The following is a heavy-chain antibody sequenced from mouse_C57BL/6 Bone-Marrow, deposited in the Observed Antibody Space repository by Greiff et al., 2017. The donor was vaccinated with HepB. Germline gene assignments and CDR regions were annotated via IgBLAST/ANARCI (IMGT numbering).Heavy chain of an antibody. CDR1: GYTFTSYG. V-gene: IGHV1-81*01. CDR2: IYPRRGNT. J-gene: IGHJ2*01. D-gene: IGHD1-1*02. Sequence: QVQLQQSGAELARPGASVKLSCKASGYTFTSYGISWVKQRTGQGLEWIGEIYPRRGNTYYNEKFKGKATLTADKSSSTAYMELRSLTSEDSAVYFCARRGWEGYWGQGTTLTVSS. CDR3: ARRGWEGY.